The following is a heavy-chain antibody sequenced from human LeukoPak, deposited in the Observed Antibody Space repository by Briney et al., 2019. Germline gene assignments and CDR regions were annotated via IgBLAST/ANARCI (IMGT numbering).Heavy chain of an antibody. CDR2: IYYSGST. V-gene: IGHV4-39*01. Sequence: SETLSLTCTVSGGSISSGDYYWGWIRQPPGKGLEWIGSIYYSGSTYYNPSLKSRVTISVDTSKNQFSLKLSSVTAADTAVYYCARRRPSYGYGGYYYMDVWGKGTTVTVSS. J-gene: IGHJ6*03. CDR3: ARRRPSYGYGGYYYMDV. CDR1: GGSISSGDYY. D-gene: IGHD5-18*01.